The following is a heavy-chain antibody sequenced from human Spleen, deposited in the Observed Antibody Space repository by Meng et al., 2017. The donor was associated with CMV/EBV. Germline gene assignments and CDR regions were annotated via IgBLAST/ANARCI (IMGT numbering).Heavy chain of an antibody. V-gene: IGHV3-73*01. CDR1: GFMFRDSA. D-gene: IGHD3-3*01. CDR3: TTYPSIFGVIKGY. J-gene: IGHJ4*02. Sequence: SGFMFRDSAVHWVRQASGKGLEWVGRIRSKTNDYATAYIESVNGRFTIFRDDSRTTAYLQMTSLKTEDTAVYYCTTYPSIFGVIKGYWGQGTLVTAPQ. CDR2: IRSKTNDYAT.